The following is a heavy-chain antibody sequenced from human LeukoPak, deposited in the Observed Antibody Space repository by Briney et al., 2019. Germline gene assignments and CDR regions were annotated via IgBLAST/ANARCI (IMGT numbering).Heavy chain of an antibody. CDR1: GFTFSSYW. J-gene: IGHJ4*02. V-gene: IGHV3-7*01. D-gene: IGHD3-10*01. Sequence: PGGSLRISCAASGFTFSSYWMGWVRQAPGKGLEWVANTKQNGSESSYVDSVKGRFTISRDNAKNSLYLQMNSLRAEDTAVYYCADPGSAFWGQGTLVTVSS. CDR3: ADPGSAF. CDR2: TKQNGSES.